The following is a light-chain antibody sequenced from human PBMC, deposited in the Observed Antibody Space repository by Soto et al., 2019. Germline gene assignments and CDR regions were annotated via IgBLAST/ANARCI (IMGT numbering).Light chain of an antibody. J-gene: IGKJ3*01. CDR3: QQYGSSL. Sequence: EIVMTQSPATLSVSPGARATLSGRASQSVSSSYLAWYQQKPGQAPRLLIYGASSRATAITDRFSGSGSGTDFTLTISKLEPEDFAVYYCQQYGSSLFGPGTKVDIK. CDR1: QSVSSSY. V-gene: IGKV3-20*01. CDR2: GAS.